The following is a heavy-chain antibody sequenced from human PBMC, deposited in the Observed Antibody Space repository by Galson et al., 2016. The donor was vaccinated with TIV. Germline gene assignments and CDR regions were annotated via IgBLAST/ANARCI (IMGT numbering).Heavy chain of an antibody. CDR1: NFDFRNYG. CDR2: IWYDGGNK. J-gene: IGHJ4*02. Sequence: SLRLSCAASNFDFRNYGMHWVRQAPGKGLEWVALIWYDGGNKYYVDSVKGRFTISRDNSKNILYLQMNRLRPEDTAVYYCARGDFGDYRDFFHYWGQGTLVTVSS. CDR3: ARGDFGDYRDFFHY. D-gene: IGHD4-17*01. V-gene: IGHV3-33*01.